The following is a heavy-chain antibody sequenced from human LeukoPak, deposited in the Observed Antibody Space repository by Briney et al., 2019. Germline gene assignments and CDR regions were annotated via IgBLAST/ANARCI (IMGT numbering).Heavy chain of an antibody. CDR3: ARIAVAGTRGGDY. CDR1: GGSFSGYY. J-gene: IGHJ4*02. Sequence: SETLSLTCAVYGGSFSGYYWSWIRQPPGKGLEWIGEINHSGSTKYNPSLKSRVTISVDTSKNQFSLKLNSVTPEDTAVYYCARIAVAGTRGGDYWGQGTLVTVSS. CDR2: INHSGST. V-gene: IGHV4-34*01. D-gene: IGHD6-19*01.